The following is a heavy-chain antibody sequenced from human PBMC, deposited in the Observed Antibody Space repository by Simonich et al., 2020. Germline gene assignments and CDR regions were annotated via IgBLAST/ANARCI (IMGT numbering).Heavy chain of an antibody. D-gene: IGHD3-10*01. CDR1: GGTFSSYA. Sequence: QVQLVQSGAEVKKPGSSVKVSCKASGGTFSSYAISWVRTAPGQGLEWMGGTIPSLGTAKYAKKVQGRVTITADKSTSTAYMELSSLRSEDTAVYYCARTNTMRELDTMIRGVDYFDYWGQGTLVTVSS. V-gene: IGHV1-69*06. CDR3: ARTNTMRELDTMIRGVDYFDY. J-gene: IGHJ4*02. CDR2: TIPSLGTA.